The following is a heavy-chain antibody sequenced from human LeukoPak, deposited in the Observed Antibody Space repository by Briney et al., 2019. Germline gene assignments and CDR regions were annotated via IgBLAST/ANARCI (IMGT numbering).Heavy chain of an antibody. Sequence: PSETLSLTCAVSGGSISSGGYSWSWIRQPPGKGLEWIGYIYHSGSTYYNPSLKSRVTISVDRSKNQFSLKLSSVTAADTAVYYCARMVDDYGGNQEGYYFDYWGQGTLVTVSS. D-gene: IGHD4-23*01. CDR1: GGSISSGGYS. CDR2: IYHSGST. CDR3: ARMVDDYGGNQEGYYFDY. J-gene: IGHJ4*02. V-gene: IGHV4-30-2*02.